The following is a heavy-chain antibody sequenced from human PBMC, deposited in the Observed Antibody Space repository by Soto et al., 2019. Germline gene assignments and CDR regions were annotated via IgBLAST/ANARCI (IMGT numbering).Heavy chain of an antibody. V-gene: IGHV1-2*04. D-gene: IGHD6-13*01. J-gene: IGHJ4*02. CDR3: ARRAATGTKGFDY. CDR1: GYTFTGYY. CDR2: INPNSGGT. Sequence: GASVKVSCKASGYTFTGYYMHWVRQAPGQGLEWMGWINPNSGGTNYAQNFQGWVTMTRDTSISTVYMELSRLRFDDTAVYYCARRAATGTKGFDYWGQGTLVTVSS.